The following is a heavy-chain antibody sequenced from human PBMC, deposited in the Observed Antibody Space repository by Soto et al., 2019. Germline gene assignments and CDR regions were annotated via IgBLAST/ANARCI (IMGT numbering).Heavy chain of an antibody. D-gene: IGHD2-15*01. CDR2: IRSKANSYAT. CDR3: TRHGYCSGGSCVYYYYGMDV. V-gene: IGHV3-73*02. Sequence: EVQLVESGGGLVQPGGSLKLSCAASGFTFSGSAMHWVRQASGKGLEWVGRIRSKANSYATAYAASVKGRFTISRDDSKNTAYLQMNSLKTEDTAVYYCTRHGYCSGGSCVYYYYGMDVWGQGTTVTVSS. J-gene: IGHJ6*02. CDR1: GFTFSGSA.